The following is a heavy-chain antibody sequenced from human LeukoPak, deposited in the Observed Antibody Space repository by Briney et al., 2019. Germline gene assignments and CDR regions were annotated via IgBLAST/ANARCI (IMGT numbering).Heavy chain of an antibody. Sequence: GESLKISCKGSGCSFAIYWIGWVRQMPGKGLEWIGMIYPGDSDTTYSPSFQGQVTISVDKSISTAYLQWSSLKASDTAIYYCARQQGDYGGNLGYWGQGTLVTVSS. D-gene: IGHD4-23*01. CDR1: GCSFAIYW. CDR3: ARQQGDYGGNLGY. V-gene: IGHV5-51*01. CDR2: IYPGDSDT. J-gene: IGHJ4*02.